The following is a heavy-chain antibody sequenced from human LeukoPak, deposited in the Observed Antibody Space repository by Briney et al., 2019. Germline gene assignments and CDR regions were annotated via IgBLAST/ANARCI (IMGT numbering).Heavy chain of an antibody. D-gene: IGHD2-15*01. CDR1: GGSISSGGYY. J-gene: IGHJ6*02. Sequence: PSQTLSLTCTVSGGSISSGGYYWSWIRQPPGKGLEWIGEINHSGSTNYNPSLKSRVTISVDTSKNQFSLKLSSVTAADTAVYYCARAMATLYYYYYGMDVWGQGTTVTVSS. V-gene: IGHV4-30-2*01. CDR3: ARAMATLYYYYYGMDV. CDR2: INHSGST.